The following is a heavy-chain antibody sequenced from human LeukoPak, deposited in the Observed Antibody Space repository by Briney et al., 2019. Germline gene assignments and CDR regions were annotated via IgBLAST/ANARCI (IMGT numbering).Heavy chain of an antibody. J-gene: IGHJ4*02. V-gene: IGHV3-23*01. CDR1: GFTFSSYA. D-gene: IGHD3-16*01. Sequence: GGSLRLSCAASGFTFSSYAMSWVRQAPGEGLEWVSTISGSGDNRYFADSVEGRFTISRDNSKNTLYLQMNSLRAEDTAVYYCAKDKRRGIRGTSGYYFDYWGQGTLVTVSS. CDR2: ISGSGDNR. CDR3: AKDKRRGIRGTSGYYFDY.